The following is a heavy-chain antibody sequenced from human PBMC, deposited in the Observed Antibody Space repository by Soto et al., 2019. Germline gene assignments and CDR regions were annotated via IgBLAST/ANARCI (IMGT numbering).Heavy chain of an antibody. CDR1: GFTFSGYG. V-gene: IGHV3-33*01. Sequence: QAQLVESGGGVVRPGRSQRLSCAASGFTFSGYGMHWVRQAPGKGLEWVAFIWFDGSDALYSDSVKGRFTISRDNSKNTLFLQLNSLRGDDTAVYHCAREGYCSGGGCSGGMDVWGQGTTVTVSS. CDR3: AREGYCSGGGCSGGMDV. J-gene: IGHJ6*02. CDR2: IWFDGSDA. D-gene: IGHD2-15*01.